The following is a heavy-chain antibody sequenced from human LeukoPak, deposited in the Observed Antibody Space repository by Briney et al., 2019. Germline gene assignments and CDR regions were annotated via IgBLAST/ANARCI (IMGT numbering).Heavy chain of an antibody. CDR1: AFTFSSYS. D-gene: IGHD6-13*01. Sequence: GGSLRLSCAASAFTFSSYSMNWVRQAPGKGLEWVSSISSSSYIYYADSVKGRFTISRDNAKNSLYLQMNSLRAEDTAVYYCARDQRQQLVRAIDYWGQGTLVTVSS. CDR3: ARDQRQQLVRAIDY. J-gene: IGHJ4*02. CDR2: ISSSSYI. V-gene: IGHV3-21*01.